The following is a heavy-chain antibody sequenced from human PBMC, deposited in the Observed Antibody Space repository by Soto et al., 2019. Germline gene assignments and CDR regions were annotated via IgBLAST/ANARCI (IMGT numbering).Heavy chain of an antibody. D-gene: IGHD6-19*01. CDR1: AGSFSHDY. CDR3: ARGGSSDWQVALDI. CDR2: IKHSGSS. J-gene: IGHJ3*02. Sequence: SDTLSLTCAVYAGSFSHDYWNWVRPSPGQGLEWIGKIKHSGSSNYNPSLRSRVSISVDMSKNQFSLRLTSVTAADTAVYYCARGGSSDWQVALDIWGQGTMVTVSS. V-gene: IGHV4-34*01.